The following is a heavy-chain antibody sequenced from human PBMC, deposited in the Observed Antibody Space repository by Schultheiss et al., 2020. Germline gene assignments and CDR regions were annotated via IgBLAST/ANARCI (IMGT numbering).Heavy chain of an antibody. CDR3: AKAPDSGRLGELSLLGWYFDL. J-gene: IGHJ2*01. D-gene: IGHD3-16*02. CDR2: ISGSGGST. CDR1: GFTFSSYA. V-gene: IGHV3-23*01. Sequence: GSLRLSCAASGFTFSSYAMSWVRQAPGKGLEWVSAISGSGGSTYYADSVKGRFTISRDNSKNTLYLQMNSLRAEDTAVYYCAKAPDSGRLGELSLLGWYFDLWGRGTLVTVAS.